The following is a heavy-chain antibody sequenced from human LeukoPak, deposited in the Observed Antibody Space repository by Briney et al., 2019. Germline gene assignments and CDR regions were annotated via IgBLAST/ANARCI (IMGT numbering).Heavy chain of an antibody. D-gene: IGHD2-2*01. V-gene: IGHV3-23*01. Sequence: PGGSLRLSCAASGFTFSSYAMSWVRQAPGKGLEWVSAISGSGGSTYYADSVKGRFTISRDNAKNTLYLQLNSLKGEDTAVYYCVRDRYQSTREFDYWGQGTLVTVSS. J-gene: IGHJ4*02. CDR3: VRDRYQSTREFDY. CDR1: GFTFSSYA. CDR2: ISGSGGST.